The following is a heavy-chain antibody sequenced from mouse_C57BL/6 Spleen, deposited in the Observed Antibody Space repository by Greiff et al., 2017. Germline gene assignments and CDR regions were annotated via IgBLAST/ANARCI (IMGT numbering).Heavy chain of an antibody. Sequence: VQLVESGPELVKPGASVKISCKASGYAFSSSWMNWVKQRPGKGLEWIGRIYPGDGDTNYNGKFKGKATLTADKSSSTAYMHLSSLTSEDSAVYCGARGGAHCYGSSYRFADWGQGTLVTVSA. CDR3: ARGGAHCYGSSYRFAD. CDR2: IYPGDGDT. CDR1: GYAFSSSW. D-gene: IGHD1-1*01. V-gene: IGHV1-82*01. J-gene: IGHJ3*01.